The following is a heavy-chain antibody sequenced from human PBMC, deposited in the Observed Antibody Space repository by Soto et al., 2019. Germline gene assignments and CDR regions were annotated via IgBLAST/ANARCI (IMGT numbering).Heavy chain of an antibody. CDR3: AXLDCSSTSCYRHYGMDV. J-gene: IGHJ6*02. CDR1: GFTFSSYE. D-gene: IGHD2-2*02. Sequence: GGSLRLSCAASGFTFSSYEMNWVRQAPGKGLEWVSYISSSGSTIYYADSVKGRFTISRDNAKNSLYLQMNSLRAEDTAVYYCAXLDCSSTSCYRHYGMDVWGQGTTVTVSS. CDR2: ISSSGSTI. V-gene: IGHV3-48*03.